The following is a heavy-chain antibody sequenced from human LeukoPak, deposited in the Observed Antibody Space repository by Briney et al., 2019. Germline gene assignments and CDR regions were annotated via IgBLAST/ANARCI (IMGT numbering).Heavy chain of an antibody. CDR3: ARDMNYYGSGSYKVSDY. CDR1: GFTFDDYG. Sequence: GGSLRLSCAASGFTFDDYGMSWVRQAPGKGLEWVSGINWNGGSTGYADSVKGRFTISRDNAKNSLYLQMNSLRAEDTALCYCARDMNYYGSGSYKVSDYWGQGTLVTVSS. D-gene: IGHD3-10*01. V-gene: IGHV3-20*04. J-gene: IGHJ4*02. CDR2: INWNGGST.